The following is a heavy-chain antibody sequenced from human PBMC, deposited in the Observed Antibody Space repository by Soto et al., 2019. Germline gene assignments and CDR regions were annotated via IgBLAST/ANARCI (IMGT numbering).Heavy chain of an antibody. D-gene: IGHD5-18*01. Sequence: GASVKVSCKASGYTFTGYYMHWVRQAPGQGLEWMGWINPNSGGTNYAQKFQGWVTMTRDTSISTAYMELSRLGSDDTAVYYCARMDVDTAMGLDPWGQGTLVTVSS. V-gene: IGHV1-2*04. CDR2: INPNSGGT. CDR1: GYTFTGYY. CDR3: ARMDVDTAMGLDP. J-gene: IGHJ5*02.